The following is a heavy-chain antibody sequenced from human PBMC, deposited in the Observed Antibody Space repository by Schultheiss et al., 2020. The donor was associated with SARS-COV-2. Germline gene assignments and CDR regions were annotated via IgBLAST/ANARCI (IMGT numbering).Heavy chain of an antibody. CDR2: IGTAGDT. J-gene: IGHJ4*02. CDR1: GFTFSSYD. V-gene: IGHV3-13*01. D-gene: IGHD3-10*01. Sequence: GESLKISCAASGFTFSSYDMHWVRQATGKGLEWVSAIGTAGDTYYPGSVKGRFTISRENAKNSLYLQMNSLRAGDTAVYYCARGGITMVRGVRTMYYFDYWGQGTLVTVSS. CDR3: ARGGITMVRGVRTMYYFDY.